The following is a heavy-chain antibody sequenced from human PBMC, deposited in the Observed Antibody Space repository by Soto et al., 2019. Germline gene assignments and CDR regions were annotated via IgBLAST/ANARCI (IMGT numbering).Heavy chain of an antibody. J-gene: IGHJ4*02. CDR3: ARVRATRPFDF. Sequence: ASLKVSCKASGYTLTDYGFSWVRQAPGQGLEWMGWISGYSGDTDYAQILQGRITLTTDTSTSTAYMELRSLTSDDTAVYYCARVRATRPFDFWGLGTLVTVS. CDR1: GYTLTDYG. V-gene: IGHV1-18*04. CDR2: ISGYSGDT. D-gene: IGHD1-26*01.